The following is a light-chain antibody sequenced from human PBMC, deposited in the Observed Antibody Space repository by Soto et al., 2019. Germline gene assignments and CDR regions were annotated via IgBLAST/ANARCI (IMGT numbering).Light chain of an antibody. Sequence: EIVMTQSPASLSVSPGESFTLSCKAIQSVASNLAWYEQKPGQAPRLPIYGTSTRATGVPARFSGSGSGTDFTLTISSLQAADFAVYHCQHYNNWPITCGQGTRLEIK. CDR2: GTS. J-gene: IGKJ5*01. V-gene: IGKV3-15*01. CDR3: QHYNNWPIT. CDR1: QSVASN.